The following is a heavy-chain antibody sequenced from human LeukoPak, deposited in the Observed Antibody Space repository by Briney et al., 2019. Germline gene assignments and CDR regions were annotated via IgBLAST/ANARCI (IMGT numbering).Heavy chain of an antibody. Sequence: SETLSLTCTVSGGSISSGGYYWSWIRQPPGKGLEWIGYISHSGSTYYNPSLKSRVTISVDTSKNQFSLKLSSVTAADTAVYYCAREPPGYDILTGYYTGVAFDIWGQGTMVTVSS. V-gene: IGHV4-30-2*01. CDR3: AREPPGYDILTGYYTGVAFDI. J-gene: IGHJ3*02. CDR1: GGSISSGGYY. D-gene: IGHD3-9*01. CDR2: ISHSGST.